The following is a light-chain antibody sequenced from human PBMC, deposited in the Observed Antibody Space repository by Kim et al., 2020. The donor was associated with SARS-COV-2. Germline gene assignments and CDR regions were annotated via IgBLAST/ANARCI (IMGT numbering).Light chain of an antibody. CDR1: SGHSNYA. V-gene: IGLV4-69*01. CDR2: LNSDGSH. Sequence: QLVLTQSPSASASLGASVKLTCTLSSGHSNYAIAWHQQQIEKGPRYLMKLNSDGSHKKGDGIPDRFSGYSSGAERYLTISSLQSEDEGDYYCQTWGTGIWVCGGGTQLTVL. J-gene: IGLJ3*02. CDR3: QTWGTGIWV.